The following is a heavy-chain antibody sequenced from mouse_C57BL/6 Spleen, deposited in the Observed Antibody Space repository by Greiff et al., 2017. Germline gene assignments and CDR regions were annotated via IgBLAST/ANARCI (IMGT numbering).Heavy chain of an antibody. CDR1: GYAFSSSW. CDR3: GSPLVTTSPWFAY. J-gene: IGHJ3*01. Sequence: QVQLQQSGPELVKPGASVTISCKASGYAFSSSWMNWVKQRPGKGLEWIGRIYPGDGDTNYNGKFTGKATLTADKSSSTAYMYLSSLTSEDAAVYFCGSPLVTTSPWFAYWGQGTLVTVSA. CDR2: IYPGDGDT. D-gene: IGHD2-2*01. V-gene: IGHV1-82*01.